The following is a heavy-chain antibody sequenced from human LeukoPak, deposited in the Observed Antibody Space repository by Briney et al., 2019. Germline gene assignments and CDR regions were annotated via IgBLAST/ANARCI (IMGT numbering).Heavy chain of an antibody. CDR2: IYYSGST. V-gene: IGHV4-39*07. D-gene: IGHD6-25*01. Sequence: PSETLSLTCTVSGGSISSSSYYWGWIRQPPGKGLEWIGSIYYSGSTYYNPSLKSRVTISVDTSKNQFSLKLSSVTAADTAVYYCARKRGRSGWFDPWGQGTLVTVPS. CDR1: GGSISSSSYY. J-gene: IGHJ5*02. CDR3: ARKRGRSGWFDP.